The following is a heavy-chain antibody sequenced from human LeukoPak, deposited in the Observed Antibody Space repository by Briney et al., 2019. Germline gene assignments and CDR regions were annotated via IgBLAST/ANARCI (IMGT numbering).Heavy chain of an antibody. CDR3: AKDLSPSGGF. CDR2: IGGSGADT. CDR1: GFAFSNYA. J-gene: IGHJ4*02. Sequence: GGSLRLSCAASGFAFSNYAMSWVRQTPGKGLEWVSSIGGSGADTYSADSVKGRFIISRGNSKNTLYLQMNSLRAEDTAVYYCAKDLSPSGGFWGQGALVTVSS. V-gene: IGHV3-23*01. D-gene: IGHD5-12*01.